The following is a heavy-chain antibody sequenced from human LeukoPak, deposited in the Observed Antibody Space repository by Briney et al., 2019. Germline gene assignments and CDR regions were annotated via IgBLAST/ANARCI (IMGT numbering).Heavy chain of an antibody. CDR3: ARGSGPDY. D-gene: IGHD3-10*01. J-gene: IGHJ4*02. CDR2: INHSGST. V-gene: IGHV4-34*01. CDR1: GGSFSGYY. Sequence: SETLSLTCAVYGGSFSGYYWSWIRQPPGKGLEWIGEINHSGSTNYNPSLKSRVTISVDTSKNQFSLKLSSVTAADTAVYYCARGSGPDYWGQGTLVTASS.